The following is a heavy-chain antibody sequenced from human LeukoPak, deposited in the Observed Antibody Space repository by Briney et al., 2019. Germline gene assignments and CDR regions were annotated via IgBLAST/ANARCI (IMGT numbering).Heavy chain of an antibody. J-gene: IGHJ4*02. D-gene: IGHD6-19*01. CDR2: SSSSGSAI. CDR3: ARGGSLGY. V-gene: IGHV3-48*03. Sequence: GGSLSLSCAASGFTFSSYEMNWVRQAPGKGLGWVSNSSSSGSAIYHADSVKGRFNISRDNAKSTLYLRMNSLRAEDTAVYYCARGGSLGYWGQGTLVTVSS. CDR1: GFTFSSYE.